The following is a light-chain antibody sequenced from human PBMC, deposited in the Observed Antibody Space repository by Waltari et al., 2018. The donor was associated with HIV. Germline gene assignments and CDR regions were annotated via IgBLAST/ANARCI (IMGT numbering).Light chain of an antibody. CDR1: GSNIGSNS. J-gene: IGLJ3*02. CDR2: MHK. Sequence: QSVLTQPPSASGTPGQSVTISCSGSGSNIGSNSVYWYQHLPGTTPKLLIYMHKQRPSGVPDRFSGSKSGTSASLAISGLRSGDEADYYCAAWDDSLSGPVFGGGTKVTVL. CDR3: AAWDDSLSGPV. V-gene: IGLV1-47*01.